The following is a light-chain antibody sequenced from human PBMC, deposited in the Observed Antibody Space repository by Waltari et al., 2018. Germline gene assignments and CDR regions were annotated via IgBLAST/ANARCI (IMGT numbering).Light chain of an antibody. V-gene: IGLV1-47*01. CDR1: RTNVGSNS. CDR3: STWDDSLRAYV. J-gene: IGLJ1*01. CDR2: KND. Sequence: QSVLTQPPSVSGTPGQRVTIPCSGSRTNVGSNSVYWHQQFPGTAPILLIYKNDRRPSWVPDRFSGSNSGTSASLAISGLRSEDEADYYCSTWDDSLRAYVFGTGTKVTVL.